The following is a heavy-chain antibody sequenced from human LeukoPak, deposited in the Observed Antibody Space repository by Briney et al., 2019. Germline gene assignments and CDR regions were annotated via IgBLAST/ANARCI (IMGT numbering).Heavy chain of an antibody. CDR2: IKFDGNVI. D-gene: IGHD3/OR15-3a*01. Sequence: GGSLRLPGRVLDDALRASGSAGGAQAPGQGLEYVSRIKFDGNVITYADSVEGRFTIARDNARHIVSLQKRRLVSEETGVYLCARGIGPEESVAFDYWGQGTLVTVSS. CDR3: ARGIGPEESVAFDY. V-gene: IGHV3-74*03. J-gene: IGHJ4*02. CDR1: DDALRASG.